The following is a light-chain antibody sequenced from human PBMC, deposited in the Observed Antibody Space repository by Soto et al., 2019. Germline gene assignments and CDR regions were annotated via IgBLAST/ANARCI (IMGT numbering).Light chain of an antibody. Sequence: QSALTQPASVSGSLGQSITISCTGTSSDVGAYNYVSWYQQHPDKAPKLLIFEVTNRPSGVAGRFSGSKSGITASLSISGRQHEDEADYYCTSYSSSSPVLFGGGTKVTVL. CDR1: SSDVGAYNY. J-gene: IGLJ2*01. CDR2: EVT. V-gene: IGLV2-14*01. CDR3: TSYSSSSPVL.